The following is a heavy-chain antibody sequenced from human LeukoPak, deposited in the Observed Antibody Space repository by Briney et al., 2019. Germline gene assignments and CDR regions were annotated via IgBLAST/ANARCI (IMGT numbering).Heavy chain of an antibody. D-gene: IGHD1-20*01. CDR1: GFTLSGYW. V-gene: IGHV3-64*01. Sequence: GGSLRLSCAASGFTLSGYWMSWVRQAPGKGLEYVSAISSNGGSTYYANSVKGRFTISRDNSKNTLYLQMGSLRAEDMAVYYCAARLITRGYFDYWGQGTLVTVSS. CDR3: AARLITRGYFDY. CDR2: ISSNGGST. J-gene: IGHJ4*02.